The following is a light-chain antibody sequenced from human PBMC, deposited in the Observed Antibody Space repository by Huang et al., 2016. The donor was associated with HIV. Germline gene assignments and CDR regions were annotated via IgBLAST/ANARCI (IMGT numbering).Light chain of an antibody. Sequence: DIQITQSPSSLSASVGDRVIITCRASQNINRYLNWYQQQPGKAPKLLISGASKLQSGVPSSFSGSGSGTHFTLAIRSLQPEDSATYYCQQSAVTPRTFGQGTKLEI. J-gene: IGKJ2*01. CDR1: QNINRY. CDR2: GAS. CDR3: QQSAVTPRT. V-gene: IGKV1-39*01.